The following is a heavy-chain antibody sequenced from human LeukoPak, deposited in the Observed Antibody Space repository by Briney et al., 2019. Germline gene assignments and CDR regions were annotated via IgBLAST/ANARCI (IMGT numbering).Heavy chain of an antibody. J-gene: IGHJ4*02. Sequence: GGSLRLSCAASGFSFSTYWMNWFRQAPGKGLEWVSVIYSGGSTYYADSVKGRFTISRDNSKNTLYLQMNSLRAEDTAVYYCARSTVVMGENYWGQGTLVTVSS. CDR1: GFSFSTYW. CDR2: IYSGGST. CDR3: ARSTVVMGENY. V-gene: IGHV3-66*02. D-gene: IGHD4-23*01.